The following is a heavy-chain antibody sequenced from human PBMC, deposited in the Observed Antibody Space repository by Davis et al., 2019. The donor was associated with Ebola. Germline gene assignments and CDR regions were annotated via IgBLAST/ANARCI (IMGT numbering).Heavy chain of an antibody. CDR2: ISTYNGNT. D-gene: IGHD2-15*01. J-gene: IGHJ6*02. V-gene: IGHV1-18*04. Sequence: ASVQVSCQASGYTFTSYGISWVRQAPGQGPEWMGWISTYNGNTRYTRNMQDRVTMSTDTSTSIAYMELRSLRSDDTAVYYCVRDWGYCNTGNCPYAMDVWGQGTPVTVSS. CDR3: VRDWGYCNTGNCPYAMDV. CDR1: GYTFTSYG.